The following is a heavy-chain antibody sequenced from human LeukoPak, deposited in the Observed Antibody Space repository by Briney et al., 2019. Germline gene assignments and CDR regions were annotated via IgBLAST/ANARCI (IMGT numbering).Heavy chain of an antibody. V-gene: IGHV1-18*01. CDR2: ISAYNGNT. D-gene: IGHD2-2*01. CDR3: ARDTPSYCSSTSCYGRVFDY. CDR1: GYTFTSYG. Sequence: GASVKVSCKASGYTFTSYGISWVRQAPGQGLEWMGWISAYNGNTNYAQKLQGRVTMTTDTSTSTAYMELRSLRSDDTAVYYCARDTPSYCSSTSCYGRVFDYWGQGTLVTVSS. J-gene: IGHJ4*02.